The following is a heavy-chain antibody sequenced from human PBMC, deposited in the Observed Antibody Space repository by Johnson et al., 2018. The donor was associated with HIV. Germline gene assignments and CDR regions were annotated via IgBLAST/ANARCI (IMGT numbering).Heavy chain of an antibody. CDR1: GFTFSSYA. Sequence: QVQLVESGGGVVQPGRSLRLSCAASGFTFSSYAMHWVRQAPGKGLEWVAVIWYDGSNKYYADAVKGRFTIPRDNAKNSLSLQMNSLRAEDTAVYYCAREMGWEDAFDIWGQGTMVTVSS. J-gene: IGHJ3*02. CDR3: AREMGWEDAFDI. V-gene: IGHV3-30*04. CDR2: IWYDGSNK. D-gene: IGHD6-19*01.